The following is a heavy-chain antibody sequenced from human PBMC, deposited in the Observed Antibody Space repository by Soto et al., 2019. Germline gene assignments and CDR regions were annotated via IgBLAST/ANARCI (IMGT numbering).Heavy chain of an antibody. CDR3: AREYSTYYYGSGSYYGMDV. CDR2: INPNSGGT. V-gene: IGHV1-2*02. J-gene: IGHJ6*02. CDR1: GYTFTGYY. D-gene: IGHD3-10*01. Sequence: ASVKVSCKASGYTFTGYYMHWVRQAPGQGLEWMGWINPNSGGTNYAQKFQGRVTMTRDTSINTAYMELSRLRSDDTAVYYCAREYSTYYYGSGSYYGMDVWGQGTTVTVSS.